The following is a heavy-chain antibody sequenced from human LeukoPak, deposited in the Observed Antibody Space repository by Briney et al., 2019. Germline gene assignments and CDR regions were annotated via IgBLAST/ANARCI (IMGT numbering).Heavy chain of an antibody. CDR1: GYTLTELF. CDR2: FDPEDGET. D-gene: IGHD6-6*01. V-gene: IGHV1-24*01. CDR3: ATGPRPEDAFDI. J-gene: IGHJ3*02. Sequence: ASVKVSCKVSGYTLTELFMHWVRQAPGKGLEWMGGFDPEDGETIYAQKFQGRVTMTEDTSTDTAYMELSSLRSEDTAVYYCATGPRPEDAFDIWGQGTMVTVSS.